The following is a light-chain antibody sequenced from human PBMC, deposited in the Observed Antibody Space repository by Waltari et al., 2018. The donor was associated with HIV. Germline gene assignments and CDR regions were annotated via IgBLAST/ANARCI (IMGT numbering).Light chain of an antibody. Sequence: DVVVTQSPDSLAVSLGERATLNCRSSQSILYSSNNQNYLAWYQQKPGQRPKLLIYWASARQSGVPDRFSGNGSGTDFTLTISSLQSEDVAVYYCQQYYHVPYTFGLGTKLEIK. J-gene: IGKJ2*01. CDR2: WAS. V-gene: IGKV4-1*01. CDR1: QSILYSSNNQNY. CDR3: QQYYHVPYT.